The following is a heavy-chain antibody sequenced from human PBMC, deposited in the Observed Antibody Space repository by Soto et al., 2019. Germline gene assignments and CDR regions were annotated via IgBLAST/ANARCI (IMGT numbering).Heavy chain of an antibody. V-gene: IGHV1-2*02. D-gene: IGHD3-3*01. CDR2: INPQTGGT. CDR3: ARERYRLLSGGLGG. J-gene: IGHJ6*01. CDR1: GYTFTGYY. Sequence: ASVKVSCKASGYTFTGYYIHWVREAPGQGLEWMGWINPQTGGTSYAQKFQGRVTLSRDTSINTAYLELSRLRFDDAAVYFCARERYRLLSGGLGGWGRLTTVACAS.